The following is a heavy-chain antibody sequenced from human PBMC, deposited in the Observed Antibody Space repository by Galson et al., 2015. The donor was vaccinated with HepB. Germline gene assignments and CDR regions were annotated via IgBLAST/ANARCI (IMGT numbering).Heavy chain of an antibody. CDR2: ISAYNGNT. J-gene: IGHJ4*02. CDR3: ARDDRDYANLDY. D-gene: IGHD4-17*01. CDR1: GYTFANYG. Sequence: SVKVSCKASGYTFANYGVSWVRQAPGQGLEWMAWISAYNGNTKYARDFLGRLTMTTDTSTTTAYMELKTLKSDGTAGYYCARDDRDYANLDYWGQATLVTVCS. V-gene: IGHV1-18*04.